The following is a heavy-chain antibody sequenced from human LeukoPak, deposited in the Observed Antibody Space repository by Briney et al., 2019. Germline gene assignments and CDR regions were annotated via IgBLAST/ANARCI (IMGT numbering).Heavy chain of an antibody. V-gene: IGHV3-7*04. CDR3: AWDRSAAGLFDS. J-gene: IGHJ4*02. CDR1: EFTFSSYW. D-gene: IGHD6-13*01. CDR2: IKQDGSEK. Sequence: GGSLRLSCAASEFTFSSYWMSWVRQAPGKGLEWVANIKQDGSEKNYVDSVKGRFAISRDNAKNSLYLQMNSLRAEDTAVYYCAWDRSAAGLFDSWGQGTLVTVSS.